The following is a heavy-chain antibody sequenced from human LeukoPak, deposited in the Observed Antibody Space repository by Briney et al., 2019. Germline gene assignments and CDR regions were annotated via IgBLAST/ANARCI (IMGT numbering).Heavy chain of an antibody. J-gene: IGHJ4*02. CDR1: GSTFTRYG. V-gene: IGHV1-18*01. CDR3: ARMPYDSSGYSMY. D-gene: IGHD3-22*01. CDR2: FSAYNGNT. Sequence: ASVKVSCKAAGSTFTRYGITWVRQAPGQGLEWMGLFSAYNGNTNYAQKLQGRVTMTTDTSTSTAYMELRSLRYDDAAVYYCARMPYDSSGYSMYWGQGTLVTVSS.